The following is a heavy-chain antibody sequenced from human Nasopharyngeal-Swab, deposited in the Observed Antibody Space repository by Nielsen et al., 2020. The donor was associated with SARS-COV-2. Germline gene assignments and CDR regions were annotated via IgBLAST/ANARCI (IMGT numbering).Heavy chain of an antibody. D-gene: IGHD4-17*01. CDR1: GYTFTSYD. CDR2: MNPNSGNK. J-gene: IGHJ4*02. Sequence: ASVKVSCKASGYTFTSYDINWVRQATGQGLEWMGWMNPNSGNKVSAQKVQGRVTMTWNTSMSTAYMELNSLTYEDTAVYFCARGRGYGAHFAYWGQGTLVAVSS. V-gene: IGHV1-8*01. CDR3: ARGRGYGAHFAY.